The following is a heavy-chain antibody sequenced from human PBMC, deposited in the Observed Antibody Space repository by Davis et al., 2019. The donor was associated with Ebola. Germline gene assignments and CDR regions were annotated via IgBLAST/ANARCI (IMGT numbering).Heavy chain of an antibody. CDR2: INPNDGRT. D-gene: IGHD2-2*01. J-gene: IGHJ4*02. V-gene: IGHV1-46*01. Sequence: AASVKVSCKASGYTFTNYYMHWVRQAPGQGLEWMGMINPNDGRTIYAQKFQGRVTVTRDTSTTTVYMDLSSLRAEDTAVYYCARVGYCSSTSCYAGLDYWGQGTLVTVSS. CDR3: ARVGYCSSTSCYAGLDY. CDR1: GYTFTNYY.